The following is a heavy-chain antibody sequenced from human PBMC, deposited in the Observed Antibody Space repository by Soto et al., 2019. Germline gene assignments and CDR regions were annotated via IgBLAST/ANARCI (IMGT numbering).Heavy chain of an antibody. D-gene: IGHD6-19*01. Sequence: SETLSLTCAVSGDSVTSNVWWSWVRQPPGKGLEWIGEAYHNGLTDYNPSLKSRVTMSVDTSKNEFSLKLTSLTATDTAIYYCARDAAVPGESDRFDYWGQGTLVTVSS. J-gene: IGHJ4*02. CDR3: ARDAAVPGESDRFDY. CDR2: AYHNGLT. V-gene: IGHV4-4*02. CDR1: GDSVTSNVW.